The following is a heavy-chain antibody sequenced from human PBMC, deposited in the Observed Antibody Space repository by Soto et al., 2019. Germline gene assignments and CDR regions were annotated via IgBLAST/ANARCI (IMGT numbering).Heavy chain of an antibody. V-gene: IGHV2-5*02. CDR1: GFSLSTSGVG. CDR3: AHGPYSSSSDEYYFDY. D-gene: IGHD6-6*01. Sequence: SGPTLVNPTQTLTLTCTFSGFSLSTSGVGVGWIRQPPGKALEWLALIYWDDDKRYSPSLKSRLTITKDTSKNQVVLTMTNMDPVDTATYYCAHGPYSSSSDEYYFDYWGQGTLVTVSS. J-gene: IGHJ4*02. CDR2: IYWDDDK.